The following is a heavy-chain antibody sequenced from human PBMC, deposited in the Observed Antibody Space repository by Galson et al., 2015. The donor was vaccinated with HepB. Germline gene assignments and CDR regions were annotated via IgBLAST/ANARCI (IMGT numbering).Heavy chain of an antibody. J-gene: IGHJ4*02. CDR2: IVVGSGNT. CDR3: AARSREWELLRPDY. V-gene: IGHV1-58*01. CDR1: GFTFTSSA. Sequence: SVKVSCKASGFTFTSSAVQWVRQARGLRLEWIGWIVVGSGNTNYAQKFQERVTFTRDMSTSTAYMELSSLRSEDTAVYYCAARSREWELLRPDYWGQGTLVTVTS. D-gene: IGHD1-26*01.